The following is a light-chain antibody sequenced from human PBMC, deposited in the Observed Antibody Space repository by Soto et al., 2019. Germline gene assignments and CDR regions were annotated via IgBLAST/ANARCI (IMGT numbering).Light chain of an antibody. V-gene: IGLV1-44*01. CDR3: AVWDDSLNGRV. Sequence: QSVVTQPPSASGTPGQRVTISCSGSSSNIGTNAVNWCQQLPGTAPRLLIYSNDQRPPGVPERFSGSKSGTSGSLGISGLQSEDEADYVCAVWDDSLNGRVFGGGTKLTVL. CDR2: SND. J-gene: IGLJ3*02. CDR1: SSNIGTNA.